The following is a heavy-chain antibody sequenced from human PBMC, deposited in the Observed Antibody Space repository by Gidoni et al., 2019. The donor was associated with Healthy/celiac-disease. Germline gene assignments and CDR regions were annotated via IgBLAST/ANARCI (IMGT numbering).Heavy chain of an antibody. CDR2: ISWNSGSI. Sequence: EVQLVESGGGLVQPGRSLRLSCAASAFPFDAYAMHWVRQAPGKGLEWVSGISWNSGSIGYADSVKGRFTISRDNAKNSLYLQMNSLRAEDTALYYCAKDTRSPRDGYNGLFDYWGQGTLVTVSS. CDR1: AFPFDAYA. V-gene: IGHV3-9*01. J-gene: IGHJ4*02. D-gene: IGHD5-12*01. CDR3: AKDTRSPRDGYNGLFDY.